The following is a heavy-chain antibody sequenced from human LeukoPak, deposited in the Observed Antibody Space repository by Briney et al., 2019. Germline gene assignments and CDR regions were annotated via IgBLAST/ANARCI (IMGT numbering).Heavy chain of an antibody. J-gene: IGHJ4*02. CDR3: TSGSHQFFDY. CDR1: GFTFSSYS. Sequence: GRSLRLSCAASGFTFSSYSMNWVRQAPGKGLEWVSYISSSSSTIYYADSVKGRFTISRDNAKNSLSLQMNSLRVEDTAVYYCTSGSHQFFDYWGQGTLVTVSS. D-gene: IGHD3-10*01. CDR2: ISSSSSTI. V-gene: IGHV3-48*04.